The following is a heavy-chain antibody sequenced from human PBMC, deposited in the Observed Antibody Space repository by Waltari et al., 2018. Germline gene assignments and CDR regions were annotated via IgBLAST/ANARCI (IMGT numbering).Heavy chain of an antibody. D-gene: IGHD1-20*01. J-gene: IGHJ5*02. CDR3: VAITSGSVTRAHWFHP. CDR2: LFSGYMT. V-gene: IGHV4-39*01. CDR1: GGSFSRSEYY. Sequence: QLQLQESGPGLAKPSDTLSLTCSVSGGSFSRSEYYWAWVRQPPGKGLEWIGTLFSGYMTYYNPSLKSRVTMSVDTSKNQFSLRVTSATAADTAVYYCVAITSGSVTRAHWFHPWGQGTLVTVSS.